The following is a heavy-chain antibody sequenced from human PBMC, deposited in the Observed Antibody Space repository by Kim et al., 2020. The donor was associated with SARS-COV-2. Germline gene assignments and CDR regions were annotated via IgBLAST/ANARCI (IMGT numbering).Heavy chain of an antibody. CDR3: ARDLVGCSGGSCYFRMDV. V-gene: IGHV1-46*01. D-gene: IGHD2-15*01. J-gene: IGHJ6*01. CDR1: GYTFTSYY. Sequence: ASVKVSCKASGYTFTSYYMHWVRQAPGQGLEWMGIINPSGGSTSYAQKFQGRVTMTRDTSTSTVYMELSSLRSEDTAVYYCARDLVGCSGGSCYFRMDVWRRGTTDTVST. CDR2: INPSGGST.